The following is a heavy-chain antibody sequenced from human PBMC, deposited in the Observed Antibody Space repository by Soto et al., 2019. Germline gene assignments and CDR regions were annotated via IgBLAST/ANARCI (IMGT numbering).Heavy chain of an antibody. CDR2: IFWDDDK. D-gene: IGHD3-10*01. CDR3: GHRGVRXYFDY. J-gene: IGHJ4*02. Sequence: QITLKESGPTLVKPTQTLTLTCTFSGFSLSTSGVGVGWIRQPPGKALEWLALIFWDDDKRYSPSLKTRLTITKDTSKNQVVLTMTNMDPVDTATYYXGHRGVRXYFDYWGQGTLVTVSS. CDR1: GFSLSTSGVG. V-gene: IGHV2-5*02.